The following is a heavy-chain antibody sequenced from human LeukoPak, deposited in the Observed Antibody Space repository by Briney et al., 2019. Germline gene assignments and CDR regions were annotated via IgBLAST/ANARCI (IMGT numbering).Heavy chain of an antibody. J-gene: IGHJ6*02. D-gene: IGHD2-15*01. CDR1: GGSFSGYY. CDR3: ARDHGVVVAATQDYYYYYGMDV. CDR2: INHSGST. V-gene: IGHV4-34*01. Sequence: TSETLSLTCAVYGGSFSGYYWSWIRQPPGKGLEWIGEINHSGSTNYNPSLKSRVTISVDTSKNQFSLKLSSVTAADTAVYYCARDHGVVVAATQDYYYYYGMDVWGQGTTVTVSS.